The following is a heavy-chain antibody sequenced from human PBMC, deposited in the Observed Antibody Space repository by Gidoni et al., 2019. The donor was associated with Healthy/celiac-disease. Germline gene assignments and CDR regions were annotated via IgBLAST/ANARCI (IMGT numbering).Heavy chain of an antibody. CDR2: ISYSGTT. D-gene: IGHD6-13*01. J-gene: IGHJ4*02. CDR3: ARDAVDSRTWLQLGELDY. V-gene: IGHV4-39*07. CDR1: GGSINSRDYY. Sequence: QLQLQESGPGLVKPSGTLSLTCTVSGGSINSRDYYWGWIRQPPGKGLEWIGSISYSGTTYYNPTLERRVTISVDTSKNQFSLRLTSVTAADTAVYYCARDAVDSRTWLQLGELDYWGRGTLVSVSS.